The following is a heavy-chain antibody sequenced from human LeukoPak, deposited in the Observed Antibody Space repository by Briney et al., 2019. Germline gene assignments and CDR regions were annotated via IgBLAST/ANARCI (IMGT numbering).Heavy chain of an antibody. CDR1: GFTVSDIY. J-gene: IGHJ4*02. D-gene: IGHD2-2*01. Sequence: PGGSLRLSCAASGFTVSDIYITWVRQSPGKGLEWVSLIHSGGNTYYADSVNGRFTISRDNSKNTLYLQMNSLRVEDTAVYYCATEVGTSPGLDNWGQGTLVTVSS. V-gene: IGHV3-66*02. CDR3: ATEVGTSPGLDN. CDR2: IHSGGNT.